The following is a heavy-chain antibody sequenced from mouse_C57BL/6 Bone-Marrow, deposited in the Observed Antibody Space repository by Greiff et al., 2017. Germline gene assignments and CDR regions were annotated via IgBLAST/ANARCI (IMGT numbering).Heavy chain of an antibody. Sequence: VQLQQPGAELVKPGASVKLSCKASGYTFTSYWMHWVKQRPGQGLEWIGMIHPNSGSTNYNEKFKSKATLTVDKSSSTAYMQLSSLTSEDSAVYYCARGDYYGSSLWDFDVWGTGTTVTVSS. CDR3: ARGDYYGSSLWDFDV. D-gene: IGHD1-1*01. V-gene: IGHV1-64*01. CDR2: IHPNSGST. J-gene: IGHJ1*03. CDR1: GYTFTSYW.